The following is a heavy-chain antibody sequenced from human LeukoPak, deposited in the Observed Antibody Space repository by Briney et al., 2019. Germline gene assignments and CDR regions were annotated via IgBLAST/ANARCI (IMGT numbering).Heavy chain of an antibody. Sequence: PGGSLKLSCAASGFTFSSYGMHWVRQAPGKGLEWVSVIWYDGSNKYYADSVKGRFTISRDNSKNTLYLQMNSLRAEDTAVYYCVLSRLRWHGDYYYMDVWGKGTTVTVSS. CDR3: VLSRLRWHGDYYYMDV. D-gene: IGHD4-23*01. V-gene: IGHV3-33*08. J-gene: IGHJ6*03. CDR1: GFTFSSYG. CDR2: IWYDGSNK.